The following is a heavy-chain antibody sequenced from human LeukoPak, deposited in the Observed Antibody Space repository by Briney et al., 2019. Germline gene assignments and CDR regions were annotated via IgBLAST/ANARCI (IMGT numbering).Heavy chain of an antibody. J-gene: IGHJ4*02. V-gene: IGHV3-74*01. Sequence: GGSLRLSCAASGFSFSSYWMHWVRQAPGKGLVWVSRINSDGSSTSYADSVKRRFSISRDNAKNTLYLQMNSRRAEDTAVYYCASDEGYGYIPDWGQGTLVTVSS. CDR3: ASDEGYGYIPD. D-gene: IGHD5-18*01. CDR2: INSDGSST. CDR1: GFSFSSYW.